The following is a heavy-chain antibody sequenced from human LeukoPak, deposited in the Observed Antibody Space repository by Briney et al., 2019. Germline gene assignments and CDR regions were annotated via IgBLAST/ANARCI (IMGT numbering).Heavy chain of an antibody. V-gene: IGHV4-39*01. J-gene: IGHJ3*02. Sequence: SETLSLTCTVSVDSITSTRYYWGWIRQPPGKGLEWIGSFFYSGNKYYNPSLTSRVTIYVDMSKSQFSLKLNSVTAADTAVYYCVRLVDPWDAFDIWGQGTLVAVSS. CDR1: VDSITSTRYY. CDR2: FFYSGNK. CDR3: VRLVDPWDAFDI.